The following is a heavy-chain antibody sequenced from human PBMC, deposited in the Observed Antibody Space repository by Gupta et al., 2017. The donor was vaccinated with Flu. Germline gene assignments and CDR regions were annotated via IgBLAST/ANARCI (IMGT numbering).Heavy chain of an antibody. V-gene: IGHV3-15*01. J-gene: IGHJ4*02. Sequence: SDAWMGWVRQAPGKGLEWVGRIKRKSDGGTTDFAAPVKGRFTISRDDSKNTLYLQMNRLNTEDTAVYVCTTYDNVVGAKVYWGQGTLVTVSS. CDR3: TTYDNVVGAKVY. CDR1: SDAW. D-gene: IGHD1-26*01. CDR2: IKRKSDGGTT.